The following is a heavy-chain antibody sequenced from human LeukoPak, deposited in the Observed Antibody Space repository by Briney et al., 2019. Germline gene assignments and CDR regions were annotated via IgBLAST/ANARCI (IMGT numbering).Heavy chain of an antibody. Sequence: PGGSLRLSCAASGFSFSSYYMSWVRQAPGKGLEWVANIKEDGTEKYYVDSVKGRFTVSRDNAKNSLYLQMNSLRAEDTAVYYCARDPNWFDPCGQGTLVTVSS. CDR2: IKEDGTEK. V-gene: IGHV3-7*01. CDR1: GFSFSSYY. J-gene: IGHJ5*02. CDR3: ARDPNWFDP.